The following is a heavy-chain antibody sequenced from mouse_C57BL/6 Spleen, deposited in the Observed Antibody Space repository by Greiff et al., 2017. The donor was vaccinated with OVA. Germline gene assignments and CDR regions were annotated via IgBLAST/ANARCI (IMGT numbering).Heavy chain of an antibody. D-gene: IGHD4-1*01. J-gene: IGHJ2*01. V-gene: IGHV1-50*01. Sequence: QVQLQQPGAELVKPGASVKLSCKASGYTFTSYWMQWVKQRPGQGLEWIGEIDPSDSYTNYNQKFKGKATLTVDTSSSTAYMQLSSLTSEDSAVYYCARLGRDYWGQGTTLTVSS. CDR1: GYTFTSYW. CDR2: IDPSDSYT. CDR3: ARLGRDY.